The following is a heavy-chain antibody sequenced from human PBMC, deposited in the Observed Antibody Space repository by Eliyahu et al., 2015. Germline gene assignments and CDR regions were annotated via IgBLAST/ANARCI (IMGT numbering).Heavy chain of an antibody. CDR3: ASGHYDWLRGYDASSV. Sequence: QVQLVESGGGLVKPGGSLXLSCAASGLXXSXHYMSWIRQAPGKGLEWVSFIRRSGNTIYYADSVKGRFTISRDNAKNLLYLQMNSLRAEDTAVYYCASGHYDWLRGYDASSVWGQGTMVTVSS. D-gene: IGHD3-9*01. J-gene: IGHJ3*01. CDR2: IRRSGNTI. V-gene: IGHV3-11*01. CDR1: GLXXSXHY.